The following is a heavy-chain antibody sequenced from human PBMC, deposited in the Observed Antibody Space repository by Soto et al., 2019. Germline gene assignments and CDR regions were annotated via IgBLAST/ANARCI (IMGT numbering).Heavy chain of an antibody. D-gene: IGHD1-26*01. CDR1: GYTFTGYY. CDR3: AKGGAIVAAGTRIYLYNAMDV. Sequence: ASVKVSCKASGYTFTGYYVHWVRQAPGQGLEWMGWINPNSGDTYLAQRFQGRVTMNRDTSIGTAYMELRGLTSDDTAEYYCAKGGAIVAAGTRIYLYNAMDVWGQVTTVTVSS. CDR2: INPNSGDT. V-gene: IGHV1-2*02. J-gene: IGHJ6*02.